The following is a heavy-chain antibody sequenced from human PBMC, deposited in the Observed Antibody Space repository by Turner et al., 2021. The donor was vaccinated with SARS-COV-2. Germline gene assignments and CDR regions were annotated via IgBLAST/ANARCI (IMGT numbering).Heavy chain of an antibody. V-gene: IGHV4-34*01. CDR2: FDHSGST. J-gene: IGHJ4*02. CDR3: ARAGNCAGGSCYFDY. CDR1: GGSFSGFY. Sequence: QVQLQEWGAGLLKPSETLSLTCAIYGGSFSGFYWSWIRQPLGQGLEWIAEFDHSGSTNTNLSLKSRVTISVDTSKNQFSLKLSSVTAADTAVYYCARAGNCAGGSCYFDYWGQGTLVTVSS. D-gene: IGHD2-15*01.